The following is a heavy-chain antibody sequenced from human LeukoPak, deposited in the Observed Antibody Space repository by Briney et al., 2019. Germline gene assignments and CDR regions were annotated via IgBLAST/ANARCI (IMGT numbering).Heavy chain of an antibody. CDR2: ISYDGSNK. CDR1: GFSFRSHG. D-gene: IGHD3-10*01. V-gene: IGHV3-30*19. J-gene: IGHJ4*02. Sequence: GGSLRLSCAASGFSFRSHGMHWVRQAPGKGLEWVAVISYDGSNKYYADSVKGRFTISRDNSKNTLYLQMNSLRAEDTAVYYCARDLYYGSGSPGNLIDYWGQGTLVTVSS. CDR3: ARDLYYGSGSPGNLIDY.